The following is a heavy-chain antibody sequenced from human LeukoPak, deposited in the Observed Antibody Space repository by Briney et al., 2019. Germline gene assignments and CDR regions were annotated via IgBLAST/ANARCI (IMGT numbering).Heavy chain of an antibody. CDR3: ARDQVDVVEMATTSLGMDV. Sequence: GASVKVSCKASGYTFTSYGISWVRQAPGQGLEWMGWISAYNGNTNYAQKLQGRVTMTTDTSTSTAYMELRSLRSDDTAVYYCARDQVDVVEMATTSLGMDVWGQGTTVTVSS. CDR2: ISAYNGNT. V-gene: IGHV1-18*01. J-gene: IGHJ6*02. CDR1: GYTFTSYG. D-gene: IGHD5-24*01.